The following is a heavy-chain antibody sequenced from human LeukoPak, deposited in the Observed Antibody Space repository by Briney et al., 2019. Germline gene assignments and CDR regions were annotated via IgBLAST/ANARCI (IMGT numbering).Heavy chain of an antibody. Sequence: PWETLSLTCTVSGGSISSGGYSWSWIRQPPGEGLEWIGWIYHSKSTYYNPSLKSRVTISVDRSKNQFSLKLSSVTAADTAVYYCARAHCGGDCYSAPFDYWGQGTLVTVSS. D-gene: IGHD2-21*02. CDR1: GGSISSGGYS. CDR2: IYHSKST. V-gene: IGHV4-30-2*01. J-gene: IGHJ4*02. CDR3: ARAHCGGDCYSAPFDY.